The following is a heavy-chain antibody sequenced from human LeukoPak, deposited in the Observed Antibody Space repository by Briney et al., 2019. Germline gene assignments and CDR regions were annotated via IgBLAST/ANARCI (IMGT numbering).Heavy chain of an antibody. Sequence: PWASVKVSCKASGGTFSSYAISWVRQAPGQGLEWMGCINTSTGNPTYAQGFTGRFVFSLDTSVSTAYLQISSLKAEDTAVYYCARSYGSGSTQAFSFDYWGQGTLVTVSS. D-gene: IGHD3-10*01. CDR3: ARSYGSGSTQAFSFDY. CDR1: GGTFSSYA. V-gene: IGHV7-4-1*02. J-gene: IGHJ4*02. CDR2: INTSTGNP.